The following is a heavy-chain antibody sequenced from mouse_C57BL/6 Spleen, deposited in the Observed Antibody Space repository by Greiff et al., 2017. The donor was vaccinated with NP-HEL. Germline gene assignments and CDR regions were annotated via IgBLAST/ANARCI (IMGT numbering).Heavy chain of an antibody. D-gene: IGHD2-12*01. CDR2: IDPEDGDT. CDR1: GFNIKDYY. V-gene: IGHV14-2*01. CDR3: AIPYDSPCTMDY. Sequence: VQLQQPGAELVKPGASVKLSCTASGFNIKDYYMHWVKQRTEQGLEWIGRIDPEDGDTKYAPKFQGKATLTADKSSNTAYLQLSSLTSEDTAVYYCAIPYDSPCTMDYWGQGTSVTVSS. J-gene: IGHJ4*01.